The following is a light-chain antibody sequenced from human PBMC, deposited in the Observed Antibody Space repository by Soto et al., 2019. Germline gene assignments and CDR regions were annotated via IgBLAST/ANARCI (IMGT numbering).Light chain of an antibody. V-gene: IGLV1-44*01. J-gene: IGLJ3*02. Sequence: QSVLTQPPSASGTPGQRVTISCSGSSSNIGSKTVHWYQQLPGTAPKLLIYSNNQRPSGVPDRFSGSKSGTSASLAISGLHSEDEADYHCAAWDGSLNGWVFGGGTKVTVL. CDR1: SSNIGSKT. CDR2: SNN. CDR3: AAWDGSLNGWV.